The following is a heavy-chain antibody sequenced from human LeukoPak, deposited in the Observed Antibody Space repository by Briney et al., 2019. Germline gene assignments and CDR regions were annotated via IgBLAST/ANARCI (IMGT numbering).Heavy chain of an antibody. CDR2: IKQDGSEK. J-gene: IGHJ3*02. CDR3: ARRHSSSDAFDI. Sequence: GGSLRLSCVASGFTFSSYSMSWVRQAPGKGLEWVANIKQDGSEKYYVDSVKGRFTISRDNAKNSLYLQMNSLRAEDTAVYYCARRHSSSDAFDIWGQGTMVTVSS. CDR1: GFTFSSYS. V-gene: IGHV3-7*01. D-gene: IGHD2-15*01.